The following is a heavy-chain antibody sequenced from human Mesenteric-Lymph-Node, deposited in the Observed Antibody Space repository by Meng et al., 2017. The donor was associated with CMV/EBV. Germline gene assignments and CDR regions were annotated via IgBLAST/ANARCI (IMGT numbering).Heavy chain of an antibody. CDR3: ARHTTSSSWEY. Sequence: SWEASGYRFTTYWIGWVRQMPGKGLEWMGRIDPTDSYTDYSPSFQGHVTISADKSISTAYLQWSSLKASDTAMYYCARHTTSSSWEYWGQGTLVTVSS. J-gene: IGHJ4*02. V-gene: IGHV5-10-1*01. CDR1: GYRFTTYW. CDR2: IDPTDSYT. D-gene: IGHD6-13*01.